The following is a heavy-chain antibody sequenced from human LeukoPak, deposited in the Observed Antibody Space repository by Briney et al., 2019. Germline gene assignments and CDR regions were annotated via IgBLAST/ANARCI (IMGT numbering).Heavy chain of an antibody. J-gene: IGHJ4*02. V-gene: IGHV3-48*03. Sequence: GGSLRLSCAASGFTFSGYEMNWVRQAPGKGLEWVSYISSSGSTIYYADSVKGRFTISRDNAKNSLYLQMNSLRAEDTAVYYCARARLVVTAFDSWGQGTLVTVSS. CDR3: ARARLVVTAFDS. D-gene: IGHD2-21*02. CDR2: ISSSGSTI. CDR1: GFTFSGYE.